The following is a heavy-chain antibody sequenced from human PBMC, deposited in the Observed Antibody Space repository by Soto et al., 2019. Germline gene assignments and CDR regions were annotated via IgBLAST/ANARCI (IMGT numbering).Heavy chain of an antibody. D-gene: IGHD4-17*01. V-gene: IGHV3-11*01. Sequence: QVQLLESGGGLVKPGGSLRLSCTASGFSFRDYFMNWIRQAPGKGLEWLSHISSSGSTIYYADSVKGRFTIPRYNAKNSLYLQINTLEAEDPAVYYCASQGLDGDFPVDHWGQGVLVSVSS. J-gene: IGHJ4*02. CDR2: ISSSGSTI. CDR1: GFSFRDYF. CDR3: ASQGLDGDFPVDH.